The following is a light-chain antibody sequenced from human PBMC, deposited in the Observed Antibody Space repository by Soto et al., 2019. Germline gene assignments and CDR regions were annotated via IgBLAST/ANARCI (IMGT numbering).Light chain of an antibody. CDR1: QGISSA. J-gene: IGKJ5*01. V-gene: IGKV1-13*02. Sequence: AIQLTQSPSSLSASVGDRVTITCRASQGISSALAWYQQNPGKAPKLLIYDASSLESGVPSRFSGSGSGTDFTLTISSLQPEDFATYYCQQFNSYLLTFGQGTRLEIK. CDR3: QQFNSYLLT. CDR2: DAS.